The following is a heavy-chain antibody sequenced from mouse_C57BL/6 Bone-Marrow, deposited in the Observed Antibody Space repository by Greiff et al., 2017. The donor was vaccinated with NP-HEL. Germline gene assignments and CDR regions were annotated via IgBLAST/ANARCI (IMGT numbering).Heavy chain of an antibody. CDR2: IWTGGGT. D-gene: IGHD1-1*01. V-gene: IGHV2-9-1*01. CDR3: ARGRLITTVVASYWYFDV. CDR1: GFSLTSYA. Sequence: VKLMESGPGLVAPSQSLSITCTVSGFSLTSYAISWVRQPPGKGLEWLGVIWTGGGTNYNSALKSRLSISKYNSKSQVVLKMNSLQTDDTARYYCARGRLITTVVASYWYFDVWGTGTTVTVSS. J-gene: IGHJ1*03.